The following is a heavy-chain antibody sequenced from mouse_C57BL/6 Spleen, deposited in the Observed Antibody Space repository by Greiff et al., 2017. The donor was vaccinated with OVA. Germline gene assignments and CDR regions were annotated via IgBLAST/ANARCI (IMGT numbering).Heavy chain of an antibody. V-gene: IGHV1-80*01. D-gene: IGHD1-1*01. Sequence: VKLLESGAELVKPGASVKISCKASGYAFSSYWMNWVKQRPGKGLEWIGQIYPGDGDTNYNGKFKGKATLTADKSSSTAYMQLSSLPSEDSAVYFRARRIYYGRSYIDVWGTGTTVTVSS. CDR2: IYPGDGDT. CDR1: GYAFSSYW. CDR3: ARRIYYGRSYIDV. J-gene: IGHJ1*03.